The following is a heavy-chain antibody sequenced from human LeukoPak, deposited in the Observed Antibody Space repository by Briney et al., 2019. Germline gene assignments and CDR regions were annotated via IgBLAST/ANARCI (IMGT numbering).Heavy chain of an antibody. Sequence: SETLSLTRTVSGGSIRSYSWSWIRQPAGKGLEWIGRISPSGSTNHNPSLKSRVTMSVDTPKNQFSLKLSSVTAADTAVYYCARAPRPRTAAAGTVSRVFQHWGQGTLVTVST. CDR1: GGSIRSYS. V-gene: IGHV4-4*07. CDR2: ISPSGST. J-gene: IGHJ1*01. D-gene: IGHD6-13*01. CDR3: ARAPRPRTAAAGTVSRVFQH.